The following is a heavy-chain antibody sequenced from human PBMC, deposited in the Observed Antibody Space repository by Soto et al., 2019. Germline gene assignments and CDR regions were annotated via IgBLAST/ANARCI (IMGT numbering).Heavy chain of an antibody. CDR1: GFTFSNAW. Sequence: GGSLRLSCAASGFTFSNAWMSWVRQAPGKGQEWVGRIKSKTDGGTTDYAAPVKGRFTISRDDSKNTLYLQMNSLKTEDTAVYYCTTESYYDILTGYEWFDPWGQGTLVTVSS. CDR2: IKSKTDGGTT. CDR3: TTESYYDILTGYEWFDP. V-gene: IGHV3-15*01. J-gene: IGHJ5*02. D-gene: IGHD3-9*01.